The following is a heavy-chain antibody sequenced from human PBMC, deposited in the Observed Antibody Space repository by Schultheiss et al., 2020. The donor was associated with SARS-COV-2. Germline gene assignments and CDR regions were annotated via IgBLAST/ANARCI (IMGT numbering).Heavy chain of an antibody. CDR3: ARASGSSGRAFEY. J-gene: IGHJ3*01. CDR2: IYHSGST. Sequence: SETLSLTCTVSGGSISSYYWSWIRQPPGKGLEWIGSIYHSGSTYYNPSLKSRVTMSVDTSKNQFSLKLSSVTAADTAVYYCARASGSSGRAFEYWGQGTMVTVSS. CDR1: GGSISSYY. D-gene: IGHD1-26*01. V-gene: IGHV4-59*04.